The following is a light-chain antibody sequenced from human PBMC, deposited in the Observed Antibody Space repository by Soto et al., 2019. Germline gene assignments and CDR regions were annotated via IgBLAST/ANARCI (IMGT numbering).Light chain of an antibody. CDR2: DAS. CDR1: QSVSSY. CDR3: QQRSNWPPWT. J-gene: IGKJ1*01. V-gene: IGKV3-11*01. Sequence: EIVLTQSPATLSLSPGERVTLSCRASQSVSSYLAWYQQKPGQAPRLLIYDASNRATGIPARFSGSGSGTDFTLTISSLEPEDFAVYYCQQRSNWPPWTFGQGT.